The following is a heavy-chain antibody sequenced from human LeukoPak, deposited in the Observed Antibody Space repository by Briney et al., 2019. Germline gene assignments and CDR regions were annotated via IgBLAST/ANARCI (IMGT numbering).Heavy chain of an antibody. J-gene: IGHJ4*02. V-gene: IGHV3-74*01. CDR1: GFTFSSYW. Sequence: GGSLRLSCAASGFTFSSYWMHWVREVPGKGLVWVARINPGGSSITYADSVKGRFTISRDNAKNKLYLQMDSLRAEGTGVYYCARSNQADDYWGRGTLVTVSS. CDR2: INPGGSSI. D-gene: IGHD1-14*01. CDR3: ARSNQADDY.